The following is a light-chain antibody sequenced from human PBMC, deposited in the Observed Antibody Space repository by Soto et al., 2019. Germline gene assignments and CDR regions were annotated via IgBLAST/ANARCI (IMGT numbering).Light chain of an antibody. CDR3: QTWGTGIRV. CDR1: SGHSSYA. CDR2: VNSDGSH. J-gene: IGLJ3*02. V-gene: IGLV4-69*01. Sequence: QAVLTQSPSASASLGASVKLTCTLSSGHSSYAIAWHQQRPEKGPRYLMKVNSDGSHFKGDGIPDRFSGSSSGAERYLTISSLQSDDEADYYCQTWGTGIRVFGGGTKVTVL.